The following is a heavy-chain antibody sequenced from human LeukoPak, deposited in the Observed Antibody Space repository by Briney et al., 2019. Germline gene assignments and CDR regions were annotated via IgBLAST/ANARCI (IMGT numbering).Heavy chain of an antibody. Sequence: SETLSLTCTVSAGSICSSSYYWGWIRKPPGKGLEWIGSIYYSGGTYYNPSLKSRVTISVDTSKNQFSLKRSSVTAADTAVYYCARFCGGYYFFYYWGQGTLVTASS. D-gene: IGHD2-21*01. CDR2: IYYSGGT. CDR1: AGSICSSSYY. CDR3: ARFCGGYYFFYY. V-gene: IGHV4-39*01. J-gene: IGHJ4*02.